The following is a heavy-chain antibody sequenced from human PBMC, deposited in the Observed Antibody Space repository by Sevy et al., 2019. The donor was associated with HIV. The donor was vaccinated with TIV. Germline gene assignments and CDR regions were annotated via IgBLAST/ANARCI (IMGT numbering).Heavy chain of an antibody. CDR3: ARDYYGSGTYYRIFGY. J-gene: IGHJ4*02. CDR2: ISSSSSYI. Sequence: GGSLRLSCAGSGFSFSSYDMSWVRQAPGKGLEWVSSISSSSSYISNADSVKGRFTISRDNAKNSLYLQMNSLRAEDTAVYYCARDYYGSGTYYRIFGYWGQGTLVTVSS. D-gene: IGHD3-10*01. CDR1: GFSFSSYD. V-gene: IGHV3-21*01.